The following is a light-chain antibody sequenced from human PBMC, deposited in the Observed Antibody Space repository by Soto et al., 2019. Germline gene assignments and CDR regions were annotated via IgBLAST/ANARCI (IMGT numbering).Light chain of an antibody. V-gene: IGLV6-57*01. CDR2: EDN. CDR3: QSYDSSNLWV. CDR1: SGSIASNY. J-gene: IGLJ3*02. Sequence: NFMLTHPHSVSESPGKTVTISCTRSSGSIASNYVQWYQQRPGSSPTTVIYEDNQRPSGVPDRFSGSIDSSSNSASLTISGLKTEDEADYYCQSYDSSNLWVFGGGTKVTVL.